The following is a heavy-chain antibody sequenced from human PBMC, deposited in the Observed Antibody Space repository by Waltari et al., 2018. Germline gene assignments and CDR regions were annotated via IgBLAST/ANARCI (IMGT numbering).Heavy chain of an antibody. CDR1: GGTFSRYA. J-gene: IGHJ5*02. V-gene: IGHV1-69*04. CDR2: IIPILGIA. D-gene: IGHD3-22*01. CDR3: ARGVRSSGGWFDP. Sequence: QVQLVQSGAEVKKPGSSVKVSCKAYGGTFSRYAISWVRQATGQGLEWMGWIIPILGIANYAQKFQGRVTITADESTSTAYMELSSLRSEDTAVYYCARGVRSSGGWFDPWGQGTLVTVSS.